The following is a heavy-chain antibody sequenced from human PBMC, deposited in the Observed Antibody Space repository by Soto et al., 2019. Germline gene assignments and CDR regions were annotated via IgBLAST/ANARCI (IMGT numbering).Heavy chain of an antibody. CDR2: IYSSGST. V-gene: IGHV4-61*01. Sequence: QAQLQESGPGLVEPSASLSLTCTVSDCSVSSGNYHWPWLRQPRGEAPGGIGYIYSSGSTLYNPSLKSRVIISVVQPMNQCSLRLTSVTAASTAVYYCASDSPALFDSWGQGTLVTVSS. D-gene: IGHD6-25*01. J-gene: IGHJ4*02. CDR1: DCSVSSGNYH. CDR3: ASDSPALFDS.